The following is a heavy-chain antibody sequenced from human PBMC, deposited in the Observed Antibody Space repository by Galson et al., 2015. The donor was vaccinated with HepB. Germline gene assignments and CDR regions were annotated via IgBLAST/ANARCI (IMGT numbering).Heavy chain of an antibody. CDR1: GFTFSSFW. J-gene: IGHJ4*02. CDR3: ARGPGDY. Sequence: SLRLSCAASGFTFSSFWMSWVRQAPGKGLEWMTNIKQDGSEKNYVDSVKGRFTISRDNAKNSLYLQMNSLRAEDTAVYYCARGPGDYWGQGTLVTVSS. CDR2: IKQDGSEK. V-gene: IGHV3-7*01.